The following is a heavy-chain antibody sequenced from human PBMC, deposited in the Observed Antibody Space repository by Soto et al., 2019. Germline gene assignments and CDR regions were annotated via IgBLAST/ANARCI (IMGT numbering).Heavy chain of an antibody. CDR1: GFTFSTYW. CDR3: VRDRDFYDGRGYAYPGDAFDV. CDR2: ISLDGSRT. J-gene: IGHJ3*01. D-gene: IGHD3-22*01. V-gene: IGHV3-74*01. Sequence: EVQLVESGGGLVQPGGSLRLSCAVSGFTFSTYWMHWVRQVPGKGLVWVSRISLDGSRTSYADSVKGRFTISRDNAQNTLSLQMRSLRAEASAVYFCVRDRDFYDGRGYAYPGDAFDVWGQGTVVSVSS.